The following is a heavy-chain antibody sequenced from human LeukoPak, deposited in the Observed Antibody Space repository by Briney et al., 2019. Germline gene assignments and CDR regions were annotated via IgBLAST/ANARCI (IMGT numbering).Heavy chain of an antibody. V-gene: IGHV1-2*02. CDR1: GYTFTGYY. Sequence: ASVKVSFKASGYTFTGYYMHWVRQAPGPGLEWMGWINPNSGGTNYAQKFQGRVTMTRDTSISTAYMELSRLRSDDTAVYYCARGYYDSSGYSDAFDIWGQGTMVTVSS. D-gene: IGHD3-22*01. CDR3: ARGYYDSSGYSDAFDI. J-gene: IGHJ3*02. CDR2: INPNSGGT.